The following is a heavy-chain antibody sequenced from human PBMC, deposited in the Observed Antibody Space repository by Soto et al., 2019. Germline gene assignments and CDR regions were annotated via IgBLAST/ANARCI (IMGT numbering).Heavy chain of an antibody. Sequence: SVKVSCKASGGTFSSYAISWVRQAPGQGLEWMGGIIPIFGTANYAQKFQGRVTITADESTSTAYMELSSLRSEDTAVYYCARDSYSSGAVDYYYYGMDVWGQGTTVTVSS. J-gene: IGHJ6*02. CDR1: GGTFSSYA. D-gene: IGHD6-19*01. V-gene: IGHV1-69*13. CDR2: IIPIFGTA. CDR3: ARDSYSSGAVDYYYYGMDV.